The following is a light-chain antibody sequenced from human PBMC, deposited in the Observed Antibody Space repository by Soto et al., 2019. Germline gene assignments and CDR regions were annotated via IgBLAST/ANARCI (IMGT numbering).Light chain of an antibody. J-gene: IGKJ4*01. CDR1: QSVGSS. Sequence: EIVLTQSPAALSLSPGEGATLSCRASQSVGSSLAWYQQKPGQAPRLLIYDSSNRATGIPPRFSGSGSGTDFTLTISSLEPEDFAVYYCQHRSNWPLTFGGGTKVEIK. CDR2: DSS. V-gene: IGKV3-11*01. CDR3: QHRSNWPLT.